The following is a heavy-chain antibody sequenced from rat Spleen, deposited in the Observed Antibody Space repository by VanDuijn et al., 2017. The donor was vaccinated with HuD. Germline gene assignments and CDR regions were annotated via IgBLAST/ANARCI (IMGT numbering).Heavy chain of an antibody. J-gene: IGHJ2*01. CDR2: ITNTGGST. D-gene: IGHD1-12*02. CDR1: GFTFSDYN. CDR3: ARHRGMMVVITPFDY. Sequence: EVQLVESGGGLVQPGGSLKLSCAASGFTFSDYNMAWVRQAPTKGLEWVASITNTGGSTYYPDSVKGRFTISRDNAKSTLYLQMNSLRSEDTATYYCARHRGMMVVITPFDYWGQGVMVTVSS. V-gene: IGHV5-22*01.